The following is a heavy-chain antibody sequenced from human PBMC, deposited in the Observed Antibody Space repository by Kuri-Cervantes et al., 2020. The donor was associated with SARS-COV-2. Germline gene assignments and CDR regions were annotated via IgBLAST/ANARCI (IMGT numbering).Heavy chain of an antibody. CDR1: GFTYSDYT. J-gene: IGHJ4*02. Sequence: LRLSCAASGFTYSDYTLNWVRQPPGKGLEWIGYIYHSGSTYFNPSLKSRVTLSADRSKNQFSLNLTSVTAADTAVYYCARVDSSLTIDYWGQGTLVTVSS. CDR2: IYHSGST. CDR3: ARVDSSLTIDY. V-gene: IGHV4-30-2*01. D-gene: IGHD6-13*01.